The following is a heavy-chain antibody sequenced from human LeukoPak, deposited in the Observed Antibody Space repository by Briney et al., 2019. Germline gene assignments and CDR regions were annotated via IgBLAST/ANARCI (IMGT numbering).Heavy chain of an antibody. CDR3: ARHSAAIFSNPDWFDP. Sequence: PSETLSLTCTVSGGSISSSRYYWGWIRQPPGKGLEWIGSIYYSGSTYYNPSLKSRVTISVDTSKNQFSLKLSSVTAADTAVYYCARHSAAIFSNPDWFDPWGQGTLVTVSS. D-gene: IGHD2-2*01. V-gene: IGHV4-39*01. J-gene: IGHJ5*02. CDR1: GGSISSSRYY. CDR2: IYYSGST.